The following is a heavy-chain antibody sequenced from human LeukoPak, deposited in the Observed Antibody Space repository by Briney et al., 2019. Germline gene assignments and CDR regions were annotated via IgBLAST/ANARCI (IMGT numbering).Heavy chain of an antibody. CDR1: GFSVSSNY. D-gene: IGHD3-10*01. J-gene: IGHJ5*02. V-gene: IGHV3-53*01. Sequence: GGSLRLSCAASGFSVSSNYMNWVRQAPGKGLEWVSVIYSGGRTSYADSVKGRFTISRDDSKNTVYLQMNSLRVEDTAVYYCARDRGENWFDPWGQGTLVTVSS. CDR2: IYSGGRT. CDR3: ARDRGENWFDP.